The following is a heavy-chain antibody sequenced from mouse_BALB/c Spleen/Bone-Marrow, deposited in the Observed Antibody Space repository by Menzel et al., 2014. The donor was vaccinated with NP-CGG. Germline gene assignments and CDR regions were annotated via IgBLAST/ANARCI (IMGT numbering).Heavy chain of an antibody. D-gene: IGHD2-3*01. Sequence: VQLQQSGPELVKPGASVKISCKASGYTFTDYNMHWVKQSHGKSLEWIGYIYPYNGGTGYNQEFKSKATLTVDNSSSTAYMELRSLTSEDSAVYYCARDDGYYDYWGQGTTLTVSS. CDR1: GYTFTDYN. CDR3: ARDDGYYDY. V-gene: IGHV1S29*02. J-gene: IGHJ2*01. CDR2: IYPYNGGT.